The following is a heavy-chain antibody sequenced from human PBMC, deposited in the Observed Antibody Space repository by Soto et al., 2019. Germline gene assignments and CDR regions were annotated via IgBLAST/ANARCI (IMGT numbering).Heavy chain of an antibody. CDR2: IRSKANSYAT. CDR3: TRRCPASYVILYADDRDVYYI. J-gene: IGHJ3*02. CDR1: GFTFSGSA. D-gene: IGHD2-8*01. V-gene: IGHV3-73*01. Sequence: SLRLSCAASGFTFSGSAMHWVRQASGKGLEWVGRIRSKANSYATGYAASVQGRFTISRDDSKNTAYLQMNSLKTEDTAVYYCTRRCPASYVILYADDRDVYYIRGQGT.